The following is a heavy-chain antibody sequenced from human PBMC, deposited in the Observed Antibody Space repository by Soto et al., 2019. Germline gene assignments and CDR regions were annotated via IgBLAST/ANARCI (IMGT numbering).Heavy chain of an antibody. D-gene: IGHD4-17*01. CDR3: ARDQPHDYGDYTFDY. Sequence: PGGSLRLSCAASGFTFSSYSMNWVRQAPGKGLEWVSYISSSSSTIYYADSVKGRFTISRDNAKNSLYLQMNSLRAEDTAVYYCARDQPHDYGDYTFDYWGQGTLVTVSS. J-gene: IGHJ4*02. CDR1: GFTFSSYS. V-gene: IGHV3-48*01. CDR2: ISSSSSTI.